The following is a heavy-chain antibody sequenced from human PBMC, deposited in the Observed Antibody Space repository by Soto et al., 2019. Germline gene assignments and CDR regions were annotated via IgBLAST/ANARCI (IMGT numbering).Heavy chain of an antibody. CDR1: GYTFTSYD. V-gene: IGHV1-8*01. Sequence: ASVKVSCKASGYTFTSYDINWVRQATGQGLEWMGWVNPNSGNTGYAQKFQGRVTMTRNTSISTAYMELSSLRSEDTAVYYCARKGGSRRAKGFDPWGQGTLVTVSS. J-gene: IGHJ5*02. D-gene: IGHD6-13*01. CDR2: VNPNSGNT. CDR3: ARKGGSRRAKGFDP.